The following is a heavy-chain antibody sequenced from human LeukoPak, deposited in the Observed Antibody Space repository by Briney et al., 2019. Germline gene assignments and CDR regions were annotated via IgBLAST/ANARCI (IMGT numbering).Heavy chain of an antibody. Sequence: PSETLSLTCTVSGGSISSGGYYWSWIRQHPGKGLEWIGYIYYSVSTYYNPSLKSRVTISVDTSKNQFSLKLSSVTAADTAVYYCARRDCSSTSCYRGYWFDPWGQGTLVTVSS. CDR2: IYYSVST. CDR3: ARRDCSSTSCYRGYWFDP. V-gene: IGHV4-31*03. D-gene: IGHD2-2*01. CDR1: GGSISSGGYY. J-gene: IGHJ5*02.